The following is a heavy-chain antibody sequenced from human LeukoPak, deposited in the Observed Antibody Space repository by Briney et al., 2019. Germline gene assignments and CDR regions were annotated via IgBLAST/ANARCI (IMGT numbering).Heavy chain of an antibody. D-gene: IGHD3-22*01. CDR1: GGSISSSSYY. V-gene: IGHV4-39*07. CDR3: ASVDSSADYYYYMDV. CDR2: IYYSGST. Sequence: PSKTLSLTCTVSGGSISSSSYYWGWIRQPPGKGLEWIGSIYYSGSTYYNPSLKSRVTISVDTSKNQFSLKLSSVTAADTAVYYCASVDSSADYYYYMDVWGKGTTVTVSS. J-gene: IGHJ6*03.